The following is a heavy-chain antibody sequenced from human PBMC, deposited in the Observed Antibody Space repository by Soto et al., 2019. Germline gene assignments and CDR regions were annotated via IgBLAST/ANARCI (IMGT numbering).Heavy chain of an antibody. J-gene: IGHJ6*02. D-gene: IGHD6-19*01. CDR3: AMLGGWSGGSSGMDV. Sequence: EVQLVESGGGLVQPGGSLRLSCAASGLIFSDYHMDWVRQAPGKGLEWVGRIRRKANSYTTEYAASVKGRFTTSRDDSKNSLYLQMNSLKSADTSVYYCAMLGGWSGGSSGMDVWGQGTTVTVSS. CDR1: GLIFSDYH. CDR2: IRRKANSYTT. V-gene: IGHV3-72*01.